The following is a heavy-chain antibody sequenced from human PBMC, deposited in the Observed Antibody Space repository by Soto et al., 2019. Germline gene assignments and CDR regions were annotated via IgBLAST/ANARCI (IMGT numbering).Heavy chain of an antibody. CDR1: GSSISSGGYY. CDR2: IYYSGST. Sequence: PSETLSLTCTVSGSSISSGGYYWSWIRQHPGKGLEWIGYIYYSGSTYYNPSLKSRVTISVDTSKNQFSLKLSSVTAADTAVYYCARDLALPPGYYYDSSGYPAYGMDVWGQGTTVTVSS. CDR3: ARDLALPPGYYYDSSGYPAYGMDV. D-gene: IGHD3-22*01. J-gene: IGHJ6*02. V-gene: IGHV4-31*03.